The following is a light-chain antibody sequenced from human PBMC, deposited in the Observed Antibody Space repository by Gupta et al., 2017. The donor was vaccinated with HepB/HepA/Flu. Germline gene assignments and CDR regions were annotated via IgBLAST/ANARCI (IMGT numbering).Light chain of an antibody. J-gene: IGLJ2*01. Sequence: QSVLTQPPSVSGAPGQRVTISCTGSSSNIWADHDVNWYQHLPGTAPKRLIYGNNKRPSGVPDRFSGSKSGTSASLAITGLQAEDEADYHCQSYDSSLSGVIFGGGTKLTVL. V-gene: IGLV1-40*01. CDR3: QSYDSSLSGVI. CDR2: GNN. CDR1: SSNIWADHD.